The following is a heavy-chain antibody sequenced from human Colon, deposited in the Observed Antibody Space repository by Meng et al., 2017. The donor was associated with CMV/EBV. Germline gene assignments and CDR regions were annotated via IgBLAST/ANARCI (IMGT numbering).Heavy chain of an antibody. CDR2: MTWNSGRI. CDR1: GFNFDDHA. D-gene: IGHD6-25*01. J-gene: IGHJ6*04. Sequence: GGSLRLSCMASGFNFDDHAMRWVRQAPGKGLEWVASMTWNSGRIGYADSVKGRFTISRDNAKKSLYLQMNSLRVEDTALYYCAKDRRGGFFDGMEVWGKGTTVTVSS. CDR3: AKDRRGGFFDGMEV. V-gene: IGHV3-9*01.